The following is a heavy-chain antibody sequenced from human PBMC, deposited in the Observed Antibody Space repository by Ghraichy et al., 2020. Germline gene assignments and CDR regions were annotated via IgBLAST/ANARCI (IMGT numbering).Heavy chain of an antibody. CDR2: ISSSGSTI. J-gene: IGHJ6*01. V-gene: IGHV3-11*01. D-gene: IGHD6-6*01. CDR3: ARDGAPIAARRWVSYYYYYGMDV. Sequence: VSYISSSGSTIYYADCVKGRFTISRDNAKNSLYLQMNSLRAEDTAVYYCARDGAPIAARRWVSYYYYYGMDVLG.